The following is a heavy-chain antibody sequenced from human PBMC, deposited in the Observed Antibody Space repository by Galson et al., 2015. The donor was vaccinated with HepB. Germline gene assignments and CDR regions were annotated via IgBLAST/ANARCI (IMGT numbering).Heavy chain of an antibody. CDR2: IYHSGST. Sequence: SETLSLTCTVSGDSVSNSFWSWIRQPPGKEVEWIGYIYHSGSTKYNPSLQSRVTISIDTSTNQFPLKLSSVTAADTALYYCARRSDSSAYSKFDYWGQGTLVTVSS. D-gene: IGHD3-22*01. CDR1: GDSVSNSF. CDR3: ARRSDSSAYSKFDY. J-gene: IGHJ4*02. V-gene: IGHV4-59*08.